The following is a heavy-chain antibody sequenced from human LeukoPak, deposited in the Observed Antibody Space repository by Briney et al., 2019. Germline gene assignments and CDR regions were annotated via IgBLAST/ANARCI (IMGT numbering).Heavy chain of an antibody. D-gene: IGHD3-3*01. Sequence: TSETLSLTCTVSGGSISSGGYYWSWIRQHPGKGLEWIGYIYYSGSTYYNPSLKSRVTISVDTSKNQFSLKLSSVTAADTAVYYCASQRSGYDFWSGQYYYFDYWGQGTLVTVPS. CDR2: IYYSGST. CDR3: ASQRSGYDFWSGQYYYFDY. J-gene: IGHJ4*02. CDR1: GGSISSGGYY. V-gene: IGHV4-31*03.